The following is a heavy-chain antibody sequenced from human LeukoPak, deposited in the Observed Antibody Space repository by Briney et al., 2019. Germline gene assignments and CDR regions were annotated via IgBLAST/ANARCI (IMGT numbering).Heavy chain of an antibody. J-gene: IGHJ6*03. CDR1: GGSISSSSYY. CDR2: IYYSGST. V-gene: IGHV4-39*01. D-gene: IGHD2-2*01. CDR3: ARRPDCSSTSCYSLYYYYYMDV. Sequence: SETLSLTCTVSGGSISSSSYYWGWIRQPPGKGLEWIGSIYYSGSTYYNPSLKSRVTISVDTSKNQFSLKLSSVTAADTAVYYCARRPDCSSTSCYSLYYYYYMDVWGKGTTVTVSS.